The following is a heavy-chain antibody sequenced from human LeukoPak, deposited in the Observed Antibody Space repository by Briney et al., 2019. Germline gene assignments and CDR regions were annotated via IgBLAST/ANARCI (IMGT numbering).Heavy chain of an antibody. CDR1: GDPISGSSYY. Sequence: PSETLSLTCAVSGDPISGSSYYWGWLRQPPGKGLEWIGSIYYSGSTYYSPSLKSRVTISVDTSKNQFSLKLSSVTAADTAVYYCARGLNWGQGTLVTVSS. D-gene: IGHD3-22*01. CDR3: ARGLN. CDR2: IYYSGST. V-gene: IGHV4-39*01. J-gene: IGHJ4*02.